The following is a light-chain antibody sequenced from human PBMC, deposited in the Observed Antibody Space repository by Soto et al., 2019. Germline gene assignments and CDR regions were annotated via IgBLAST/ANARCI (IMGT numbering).Light chain of an antibody. CDR1: QSVLYNSNNKNY. V-gene: IGKV4-1*01. Sequence: DIVMTQSPDSLAVSLGERATINCKSSQSVLYNSNNKNYLAWYQQKPGQPPELLIYWASTRESGVPDRFSGSGSGTDFTLTISSLQAEDVAVYYCQQYYSTPLTFGPGTNVGIK. CDR3: QQYYSTPLT. CDR2: WAS. J-gene: IGKJ3*01.